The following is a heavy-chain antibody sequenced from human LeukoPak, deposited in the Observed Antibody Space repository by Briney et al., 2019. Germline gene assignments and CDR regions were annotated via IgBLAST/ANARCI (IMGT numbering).Heavy chain of an antibody. V-gene: IGHV3-74*01. CDR2: INSDGSTT. D-gene: IGHD2-15*01. CDR3: ATVNVPATSY. CDR1: GFTFSSYW. J-gene: IGHJ4*02. Sequence: GKSLRLSCAASGFTFSSYWMHWVRQAPGKGLVWVSRINSDGSTTNYTDSVKGRFTISRDNAKNTLYLEMNSLRGEDTAMYYCATVNVPATSYWGQGTLVTVSS.